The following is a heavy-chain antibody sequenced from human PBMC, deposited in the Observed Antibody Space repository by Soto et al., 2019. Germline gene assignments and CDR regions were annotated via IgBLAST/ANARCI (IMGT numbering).Heavy chain of an antibody. Sequence: QVQLVDSGGGVVQPGRSLRLSCAASGFTFSSYGMHWVRQAPGKGLEWVAVISYDGSEKYYAVSVKGRFTISRDNSKNTLYLQMNSLRAEDTAVYYCAKGAVTTSLYYFDYWGQGTLVPVSS. V-gene: IGHV3-30*18. CDR3: AKGAVTTSLYYFDY. D-gene: IGHD4-17*01. CDR2: ISYDGSEK. J-gene: IGHJ4*02. CDR1: GFTFSSYG.